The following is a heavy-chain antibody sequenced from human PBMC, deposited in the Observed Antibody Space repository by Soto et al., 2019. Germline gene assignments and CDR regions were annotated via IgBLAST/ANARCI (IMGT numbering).Heavy chain of an antibody. D-gene: IGHD1-26*01. J-gene: IGHJ6*02. Sequence: SETLSLTCTVSGGSVSSGSYYWSWIRQPPGKGLEWIGYIYYSGSTNYNPSLKSRVTISVDTSKNQFSLKLSSVTAADTAVYYCARELSGRYYYGVDVWGQGTTVTVSS. CDR2: IYYSGST. V-gene: IGHV4-61*01. CDR1: GGSVSSGSYY. CDR3: ARELSGRYYYGVDV.